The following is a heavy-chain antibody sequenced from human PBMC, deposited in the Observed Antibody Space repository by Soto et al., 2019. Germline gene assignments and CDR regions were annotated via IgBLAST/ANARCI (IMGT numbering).Heavy chain of an antibody. CDR1: GYTFTGYY. D-gene: IGHD3-3*01. Sequence: QVQLVQSGAEVKKPGASVKVSCKASGYTFTGYYMHWVRQAPGQGLEWMGWINPNSGDTNYAQKVQGWVTMTRDTSISTAYRELSRLRSDDTAVYYCARITIFGVVILYYYYYGMDVWGQGTTVTVSS. V-gene: IGHV1-2*04. CDR3: ARITIFGVVILYYYYYGMDV. CDR2: INPNSGDT. J-gene: IGHJ6*02.